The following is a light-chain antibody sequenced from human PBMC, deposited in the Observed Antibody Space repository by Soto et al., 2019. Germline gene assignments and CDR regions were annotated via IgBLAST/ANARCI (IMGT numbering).Light chain of an antibody. Sequence: QLVLTQPASVSGSPGQSITISCTGTSSDVGGYNYVSWYQQHPGKAPKLMIYDVSNRPSGVSNRFSGSKSGNTASLTISGLQAEDEADYYCSSYTSSSTLMVFGGGTKLTV. V-gene: IGLV2-14*01. CDR1: SSDVGGYNY. CDR2: DVS. CDR3: SSYTSSSTLMV. J-gene: IGLJ2*01.